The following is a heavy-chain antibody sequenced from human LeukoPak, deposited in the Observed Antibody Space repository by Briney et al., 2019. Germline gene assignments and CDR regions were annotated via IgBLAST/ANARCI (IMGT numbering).Heavy chain of an antibody. CDR2: VESGGST. D-gene: IGHD1-26*01. CDR3: ARGVQATYYFDY. Sequence: GGSLRLSCAASGFTVSSNYMNWVRQAPGKGLEWVSVVESGGSTYSADSVKGRFTISRDNSKNTLYLQMNSLRAEDTAVYYCARGVQATYYFDYWGQGTLVTVSS. CDR1: GFTVSSNY. J-gene: IGHJ4*02. V-gene: IGHV3-53*01.